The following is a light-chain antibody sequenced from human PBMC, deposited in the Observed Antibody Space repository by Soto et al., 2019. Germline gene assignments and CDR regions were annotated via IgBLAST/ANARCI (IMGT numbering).Light chain of an antibody. CDR3: SSYTSSDLYV. CDR1: TSDFGFYNY. CDR2: EVT. V-gene: IGLV2-14*01. Sequence: QSALTQPASVSGSPGQSITISCTGTTSDFGFYNYVSWYQQHPGKAPKLLIYEVTNRHSGVSNRFSGSKSDNTASLTISGLQAEDEADYYCSSYTSSDLYVFGTGTQLTVL. J-gene: IGLJ1*01.